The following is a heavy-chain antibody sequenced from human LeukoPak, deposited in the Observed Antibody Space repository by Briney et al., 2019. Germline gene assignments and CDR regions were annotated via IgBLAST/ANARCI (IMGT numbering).Heavy chain of an antibody. Sequence: GESLKISCKGSGYSFTSYWIGWVRQMPGKGLEWMGIIHPGDSDTTYSPSFQGQVTISADKSISTAYLQWSSLKASDTAMYYCARRDGYCSSTSCYADYYYGMDVWGQGTTVTVSS. CDR3: ARRDGYCSSTSCYADYYYGMDV. CDR2: IHPGDSDT. J-gene: IGHJ6*02. CDR1: GYSFTSYW. V-gene: IGHV5-51*01. D-gene: IGHD2-2*01.